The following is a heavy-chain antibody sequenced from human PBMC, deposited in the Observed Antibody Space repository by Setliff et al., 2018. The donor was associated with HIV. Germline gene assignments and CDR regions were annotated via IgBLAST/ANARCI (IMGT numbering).Heavy chain of an antibody. CDR1: GGSISSYY. D-gene: IGHD3-22*01. V-gene: IGHV4-4*07. J-gene: IGHJ4*02. CDR3: ARGWVYDSSGRFDY. Sequence: LTCTVSGGSISSYYWSWIRQPAGKGLEWIGRIYTSGSTNYNPSLKSRVTMSVDTSKNQFSLKLSSVTAADTAVYYCARGWVYDSSGRFDYWGQGTLVTVSS. CDR2: IYTSGST.